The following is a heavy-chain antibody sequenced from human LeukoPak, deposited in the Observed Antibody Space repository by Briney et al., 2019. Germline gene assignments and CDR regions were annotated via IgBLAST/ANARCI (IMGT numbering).Heavy chain of an antibody. CDR2: ISSSSTI. V-gene: IGHV3-48*01. J-gene: IGHJ3*02. D-gene: IGHD6-19*01. Sequence: GGSLRLSCAASGFTFSSYSMNWVRQAPGKGLEWVSYISSSSTIYYADSVKGRFTISRDNAKNTLYLQMNSLRAEDTAVYYCAKDSYPYSSGWYPPNAFDIWGQGTMVTVSS. CDR1: GFTFSSYS. CDR3: AKDSYPYSSGWYPPNAFDI.